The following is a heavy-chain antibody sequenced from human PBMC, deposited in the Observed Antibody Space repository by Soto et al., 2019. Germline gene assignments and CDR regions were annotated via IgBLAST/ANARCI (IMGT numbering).Heavy chain of an antibody. CDR2: INPSGGST. CDR3: AVEMATTGGY. J-gene: IGHJ4*02. CDR1: GYTFTSYY. V-gene: IGHV1-46*01. D-gene: IGHD5-12*01. Sequence: QVQLVQSGAEVKKPGASVKVSCKASGYTFTSYYMHWVRQAPGQGLEWMGIINPSGGSTSYAQKFQXXVXMXXDTSTSTVYMELSSLRSEDTAVYYCAVEMATTGGYWGQGTLVTVSS.